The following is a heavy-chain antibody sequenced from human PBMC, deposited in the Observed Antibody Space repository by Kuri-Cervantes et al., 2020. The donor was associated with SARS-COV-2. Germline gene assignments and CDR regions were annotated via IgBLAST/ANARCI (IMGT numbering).Heavy chain of an antibody. Sequence: GESLKISCAASGFTFSSYAMSWVRQAPGKGLEWVSAISGSGSSTYYADSVKGRFTISRDNSKNTLYLQMNSLRAEDTAVYYCAKSLGVLSWQLVSWGQGTLVTVSS. V-gene: IGHV3-23*01. CDR2: ISGSGSST. CDR1: GFTFSSYA. J-gene: IGHJ4*02. CDR3: AKSLGVLSWQLVS. D-gene: IGHD6-13*01.